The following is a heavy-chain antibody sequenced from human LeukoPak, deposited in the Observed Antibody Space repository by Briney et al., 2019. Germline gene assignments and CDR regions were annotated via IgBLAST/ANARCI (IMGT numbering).Heavy chain of an antibody. Sequence: SETLSLTCAVYGGSFSGYYWSWIRQPPGKGLEWIGEINHSGSTNYNPSLKSRVTISVDTSKNQFSLKLSSVTAADTAVYYCARDPVVRGSYAFDIWGQGTMVTVSS. V-gene: IGHV4-34*01. CDR1: GGSFSGYY. CDR3: ARDPVVRGSYAFDI. D-gene: IGHD3-10*01. J-gene: IGHJ3*02. CDR2: INHSGST.